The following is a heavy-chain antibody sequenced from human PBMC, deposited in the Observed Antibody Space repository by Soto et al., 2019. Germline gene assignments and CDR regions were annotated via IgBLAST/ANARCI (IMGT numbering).Heavy chain of an antibody. J-gene: IGHJ4*02. D-gene: IGHD4-17*01. Sequence: QVQLQQWGAGLLKPSETLSLTCAVYGGSFSGYYWSWIRQPPGKGLEWIGELNQSESTNYNPSLKSRVTISVDTSKNQFSLKLSSVTAADTAVYYCAREYGDYGVIDYWGQGTLVTVSS. CDR1: GGSFSGYY. V-gene: IGHV4-34*01. CDR3: AREYGDYGVIDY. CDR2: LNQSEST.